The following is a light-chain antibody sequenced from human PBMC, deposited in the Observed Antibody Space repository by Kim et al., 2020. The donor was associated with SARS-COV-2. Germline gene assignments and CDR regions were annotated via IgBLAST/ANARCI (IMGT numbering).Light chain of an antibody. CDR2: WAS. V-gene: IGKV4-1*01. Sequence: DIVMTQSPDSLAVSLGERATINCKSSQSVLNSVNNENYLAWYQQKPGQPPKLLIYWASTRESGVPDRFSGSGSGTDFTLTISSLQAEDVAVYYCQQYYHIPRTFGQETKVDIK. CDR1: QSVLNSVNNENY. J-gene: IGKJ1*01. CDR3: QQYYHIPRT.